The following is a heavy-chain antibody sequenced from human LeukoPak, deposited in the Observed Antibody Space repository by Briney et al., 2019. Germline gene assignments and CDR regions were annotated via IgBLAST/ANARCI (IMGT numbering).Heavy chain of an antibody. CDR2: IYPGDSDT. CDR3: ARPSKNYDFWSGLPGY. CDR1: GYSFTSYW. D-gene: IGHD3-3*01. J-gene: IGHJ4*02. Sequence: GESLKISCKGSGYSFTSYWIGWVRQMPGKGLEWMGDIYPGDSDTRYSPSFQGQVTISADKSISTAYLQWSSLKASDTAMYYCARPSKNYDFWSGLPGYWGQGTLVTVSS. V-gene: IGHV5-51*01.